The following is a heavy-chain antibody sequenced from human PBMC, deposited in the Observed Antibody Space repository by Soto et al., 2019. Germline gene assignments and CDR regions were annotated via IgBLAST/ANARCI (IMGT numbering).Heavy chain of an antibody. CDR3: TSGGCTNGVCYSYFDY. J-gene: IGHJ4*02. Sequence: EVQLVESGGGLVQPGGSLRLSCAASGFTFSSYWMCWVRQAPGKGLEWVANIKQDGSEKYYVDSVKGRFTISRDNAKNSLYLQMNSLRAEDTAVYYCTSGGCTNGVCYSYFDYWGQGTLVTVSS. V-gene: IGHV3-7*01. D-gene: IGHD2-8*01. CDR1: GFTFSSYW. CDR2: IKQDGSEK.